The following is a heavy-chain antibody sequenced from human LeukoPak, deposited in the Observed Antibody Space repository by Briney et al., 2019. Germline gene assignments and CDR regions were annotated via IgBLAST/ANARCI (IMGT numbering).Heavy chain of an antibody. CDR2: IYYSGNT. D-gene: IGHD3-22*01. CDR3: ARAPHFFDTSGSRYYFDY. CDR1: GGSIRSTTYY. Sequence: SETLSLTCTVSGGSIRSTTYYWGWIRQPPGKGLEWIGSIYYSGNTYYSPSLMSRVTISVDTSKNQFSLNLSSVTAADTAVYYCARAPHFFDTSGSRYYFDYWGQGALVTVSS. J-gene: IGHJ4*02. V-gene: IGHV4-39*07.